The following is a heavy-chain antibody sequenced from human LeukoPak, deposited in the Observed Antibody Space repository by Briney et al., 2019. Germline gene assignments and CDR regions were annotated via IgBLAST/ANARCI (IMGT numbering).Heavy chain of an antibody. CDR1: GFTFSSYA. D-gene: IGHD4-23*01. V-gene: IGHV3-23*01. J-gene: IGHJ4*02. CDR3: AKGGLGGTAVVTMDS. Sequence: GGSLRLSCVASGFTFSSYAMSWVRQAPGRGLEWVSGITGSGGTTYYADSVQGQFTISRDNSKNTVYLQMNSLRAEDTAIYFCAKGGLGGTAVVTMDSWGQGTLVTVSS. CDR2: ITGSGGTT.